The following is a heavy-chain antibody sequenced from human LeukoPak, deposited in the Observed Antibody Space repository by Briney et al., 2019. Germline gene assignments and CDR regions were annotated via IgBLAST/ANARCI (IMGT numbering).Heavy chain of an antibody. CDR1: GFTFSSYG. J-gene: IGHJ5*02. D-gene: IGHD5-12*01. CDR3: TRAPSGYDPNWFDP. V-gene: IGHV3-33*01. CDR2: IWYDGSNK. Sequence: GRTLRLSCAASGFTFSSYGMHWVRQAPGKGLVGVAVIWYDGSNKYYADSVKGRFTISRDNSKNSLYLQMNSLRAEDTAVYYCTRAPSGYDPNWFDPWGEGTLVTVSS.